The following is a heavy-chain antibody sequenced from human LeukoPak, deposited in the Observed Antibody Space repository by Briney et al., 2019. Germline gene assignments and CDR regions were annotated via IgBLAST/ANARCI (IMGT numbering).Heavy chain of an antibody. CDR3: ARHDDFLSAYNY. V-gene: IGHV4-4*02. CDR1: GGSINSDYW. Sequence: PSETLSLTCAVSGGSINSDYWWTWVRQSPRKGLEWIGEIYHTGSVNYNLSLESRVTISRDRSKNQFSLMLRSVTAADTAVYYCARHDDFLSAYNYWGQGILVTVSS. D-gene: IGHD3-3*01. CDR2: IYHTGSV. J-gene: IGHJ4*02.